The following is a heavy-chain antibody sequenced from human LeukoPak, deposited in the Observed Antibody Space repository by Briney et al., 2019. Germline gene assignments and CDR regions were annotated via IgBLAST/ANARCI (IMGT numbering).Heavy chain of an antibody. D-gene: IGHD3-10*01. Sequence: QPGGSLRLSCAASGFTFSSYGMHWVRQAPGKGLEWVAFIRYDGSNKYYADSVKGRFTISRDNSKNTLYLQMNSLRAEDTAVYYCARDLTMVRGVLGVWGKGTTVTVSS. V-gene: IGHV3-30*02. J-gene: IGHJ6*04. CDR2: IRYDGSNK. CDR3: ARDLTMVRGVLGV. CDR1: GFTFSSYG.